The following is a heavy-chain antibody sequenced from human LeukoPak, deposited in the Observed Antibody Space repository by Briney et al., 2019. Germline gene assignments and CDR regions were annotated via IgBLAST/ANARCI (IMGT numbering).Heavy chain of an antibody. D-gene: IGHD3-3*01. J-gene: IGHJ4*02. V-gene: IGHV4-61*02. CDR1: GGSISSGSYY. CDR3: ARAEYDFWSGYYRD. CDR2: IYTSGST. Sequence: PSQTLSLTCTVSGGSISSGSYYWSWIRQPAGKGLEWIRRIYTSGSTNYNPTLKSRVTISVDTSKNQFSLKLSSVTAADTAVYYCARAEYDFWSGYYRDWGQGTLVTVSS.